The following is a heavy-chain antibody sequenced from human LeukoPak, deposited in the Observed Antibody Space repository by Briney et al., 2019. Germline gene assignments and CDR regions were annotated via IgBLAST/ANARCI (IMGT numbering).Heavy chain of an antibody. J-gene: IGHJ4*02. D-gene: IGHD3-3*01. CDR3: AKDEYDFWSGYYPY. V-gene: IGHV3-23*01. Sequence: GGSLRLSCAGSGFTFSSYAMSWVRQAPGKGLEWVSAISGSGGSTYYADSVKGRFTISRDNSKNTLYLQMNSLRAEDTAVYYCAKDEYDFWSGYYPYWGQGTLVTVSS. CDR1: GFTFSSYA. CDR2: ISGSGGST.